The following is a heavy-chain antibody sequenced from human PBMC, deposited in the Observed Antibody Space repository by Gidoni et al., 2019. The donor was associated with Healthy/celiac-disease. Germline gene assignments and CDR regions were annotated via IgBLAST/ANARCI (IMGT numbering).Heavy chain of an antibody. CDR1: GFTFSSYA. V-gene: IGHV3-30-3*01. CDR2: ISYDGSNR. CDR3: ARGRIVVVVAASASFDY. Sequence: QVQLVESGGGVVPPGRSLRLSCAASGFTFSSYALHWVRQAPGKGLEWVAVISYDGSNRYYADSVKGRFTISRDNSKNTLYLQMNSLRAEDTAVYYCARGRIVVVVAASASFDYWGQGTLVTVSS. D-gene: IGHD2-15*01. J-gene: IGHJ4*02.